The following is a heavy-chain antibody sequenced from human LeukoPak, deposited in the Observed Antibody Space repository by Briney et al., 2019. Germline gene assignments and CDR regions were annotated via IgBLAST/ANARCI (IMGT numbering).Heavy chain of an antibody. D-gene: IGHD2-15*01. J-gene: IGHJ4*02. CDR3: AKDGICSGGSCYSD. CDR1: GFTFSSYA. V-gene: IGHV3-23*01. Sequence: GGSLRLSCAASGFTFSSYAMSWVRQAPGKGLEWVSAISGSGGSTYYADSVKGRFTISRDNSKNTLYLQMNSLRAEDTAVYYCAKDGICSGGSCYSDWGQGTLVTVSS. CDR2: ISGSGGST.